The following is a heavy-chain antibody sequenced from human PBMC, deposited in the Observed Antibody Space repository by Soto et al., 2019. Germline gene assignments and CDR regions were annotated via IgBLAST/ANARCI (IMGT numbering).Heavy chain of an antibody. D-gene: IGHD3-3*01. J-gene: IGHJ2*01. Sequence: GASVKVSCKASGYTFTSYAMHWVRQAPGQRLEWMGWINAGNGNTKYSQKFQGRVTITRDTSASTAYMELSSLRSEDTAVYYCARDEGILEWLSTPDPVYWYFDLWGRGTLVTVSS. CDR2: INAGNGNT. V-gene: IGHV1-3*01. CDR1: GYTFTSYA. CDR3: ARDEGILEWLSTPDPVYWYFDL.